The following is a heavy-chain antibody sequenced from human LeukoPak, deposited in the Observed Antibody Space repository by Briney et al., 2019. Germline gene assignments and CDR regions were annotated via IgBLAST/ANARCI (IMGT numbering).Heavy chain of an antibody. CDR3: ARGPFLGV. J-gene: IGHJ4*02. CDR1: GFTFSSYA. V-gene: IGHV3-30*14. Sequence: GGSLRLSCAASGFTFSSYAMHWVRQAPGKGLEWVAVISYDGSNKYYADSVKGRFTISRDNSKNTLYLQMNSLRADDTAVYYCARGPFLGVWGQGTLVTVSS. CDR2: ISYDGSNK. D-gene: IGHD3-10*01.